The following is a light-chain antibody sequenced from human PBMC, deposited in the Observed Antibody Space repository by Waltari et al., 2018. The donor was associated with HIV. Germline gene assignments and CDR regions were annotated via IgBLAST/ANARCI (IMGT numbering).Light chain of an antibody. CDR2: EVS. CDR1: SSDVGDYNY. V-gene: IGLV2-14*01. CDR3: SSYTTSSVV. J-gene: IGLJ2*01. Sequence: QSALTQPASVSGSPGQSITISCTGTSSDVGDYNYVSWYQQRPGKAPKLMIYEVSNRPSGVSNRFSGSKSGNTASLTISGRQAEDEADYYCSSYTTSSVVFGGGTKLTVL.